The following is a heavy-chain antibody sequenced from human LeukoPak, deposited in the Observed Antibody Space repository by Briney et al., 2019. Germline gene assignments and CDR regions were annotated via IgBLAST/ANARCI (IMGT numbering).Heavy chain of an antibody. V-gene: IGHV3-11*01. Sequence: GGSLRLSCAASGFTFSNYWMSWIRQAPGKGLEWVSYISSSGNTIYYADSVKGRFTISRDNAKNSLYLQMNSLRAEDTAVYYCARGDGYNSYYFDYWGQGTLVTVSS. CDR2: ISSSGNTI. J-gene: IGHJ4*02. CDR3: ARGDGYNSYYFDY. D-gene: IGHD5-24*01. CDR1: GFTFSNYW.